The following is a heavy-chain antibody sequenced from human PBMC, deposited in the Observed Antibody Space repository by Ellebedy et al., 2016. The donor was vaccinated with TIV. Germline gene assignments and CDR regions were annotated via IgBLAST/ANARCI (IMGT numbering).Heavy chain of an antibody. V-gene: IGHV4-38-2*02. CDR2: IYHSGST. CDR3: ARVPKMVRGVIRKYYYYGMDV. Sequence: SETLSLTXTVSGYSISSGYYWGWIRQPPGKGLEWIGSIYHSGSTYYNPSLKSRVTISVDTSKNQFSLKLSSVTAADTAVYYCARVPKMVRGVIRKYYYYGMDVWGQGTTVTVSS. D-gene: IGHD3-10*01. CDR1: GYSISSGYY. J-gene: IGHJ6*02.